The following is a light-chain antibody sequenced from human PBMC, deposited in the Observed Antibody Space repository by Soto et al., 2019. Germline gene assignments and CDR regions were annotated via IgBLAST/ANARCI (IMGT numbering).Light chain of an antibody. CDR1: SSDVGGSGL. CDR2: EGF. CDR3: SSYAGSNNPYV. J-gene: IGLJ1*01. V-gene: IGLV2-14*02. Sequence: QSVLTQPASVSGSPGQSITISCTGTSSDVGGSGLVSWYQFHPGKAPKLLIFEGFKRPLGVPDRFSGSKSGNTASLTVSGLQAEDEADYYCSSYAGSNNPYVFGTGTKVTVL.